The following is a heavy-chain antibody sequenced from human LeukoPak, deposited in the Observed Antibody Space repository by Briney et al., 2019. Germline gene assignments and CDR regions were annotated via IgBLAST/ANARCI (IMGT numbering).Heavy chain of an antibody. J-gene: IGHJ4*02. CDR1: GFTFRNYW. CDR3: TRDIPRGTSTLDY. D-gene: IGHD1-7*01. V-gene: IGHV3-7*01. CDR2: IKEDGSEK. Sequence: PGGSLRLSCAASGFTFRNYWMTWVRQAPGKGLERVANIKEDGSEKYYLDSVKGRFTISRDNAKKSLYLQMDSLRAEDTAVYYCTRDIPRGTSTLDYWGQGTLVTVSS.